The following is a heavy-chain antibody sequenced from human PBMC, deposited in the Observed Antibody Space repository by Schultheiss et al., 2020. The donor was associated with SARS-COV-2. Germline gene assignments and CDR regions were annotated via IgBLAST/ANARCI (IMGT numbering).Heavy chain of an antibody. Sequence: GESLKISCKGSGYSFTSYWIGWVRQMPGKGLEWMGIIYPGDSDTRYSPSFQGQVTISADKSISTAYLQWSSLKASDTAMYYCARLVSEGGYSYGYDYYYYGMDVWGQGTTVTVSS. CDR3: ARLVSEGGYSYGYDYYYYGMDV. J-gene: IGHJ6*02. D-gene: IGHD5-18*01. V-gene: IGHV5-51*01. CDR2: IYPGDSDT. CDR1: GYSFTSYW.